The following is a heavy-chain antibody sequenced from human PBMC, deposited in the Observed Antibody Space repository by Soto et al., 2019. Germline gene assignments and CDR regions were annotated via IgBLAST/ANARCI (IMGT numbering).Heavy chain of an antibody. V-gene: IGHV3-23*01. J-gene: IGHJ6*02. CDR1: GFTFSSYA. D-gene: IGHD3-9*01. CDR3: ANQFRGYDILTGLDYYYYGMDV. Sequence: GGSLRLSCAASGFTFSSYAMSWVRQAPGKGLEWVSAISGSGGSTYYADSVKGRFTISRDNSKNTLYLQMNSLRAEDTAVYYCANQFRGYDILTGLDYYYYGMDVWGQGTTVTVSS. CDR2: ISGSGGST.